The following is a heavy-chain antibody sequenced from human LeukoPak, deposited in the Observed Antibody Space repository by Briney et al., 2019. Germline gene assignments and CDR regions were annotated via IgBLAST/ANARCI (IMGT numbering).Heavy chain of an antibody. CDR2: GDT. J-gene: IGHJ3*02. Sequence: GGSLRLSCAASAAPGFTFNTYDMHWVRQVRGQGLEWVSGDTFYPDCVKGRFTIARESAKSSLCLQLNTLRAGDSAVSNCTLKAFGSGCWGLDIWGQGTVVTVSS. D-gene: IGHD3-10*01. CDR1: AAPGFTFNTYD. V-gene: IGHV3-13*01. CDR3: TLKAFGSGCWGLDI.